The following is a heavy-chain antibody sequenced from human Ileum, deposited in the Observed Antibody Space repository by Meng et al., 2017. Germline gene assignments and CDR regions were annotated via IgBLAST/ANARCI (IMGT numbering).Heavy chain of an antibody. V-gene: IGHV1-18*01. J-gene: IGHJ4*02. CDR2: LGAHDGDT. CDR3: ARGTPGRSYSDY. CDR1: DYTFTGYG. D-gene: IGHD3-10*01. Sequence: QVQPVQSGPEVKKTGASVKVSCKAPDYTFTGYGVSWVRQAPGQGLEWMAWLGAHDGDTSHAPKFQGRVTVSADRPPATAYMELRSLRSDDTAVYYCARGTPGRSYSDYWGQGTLVTVSS.